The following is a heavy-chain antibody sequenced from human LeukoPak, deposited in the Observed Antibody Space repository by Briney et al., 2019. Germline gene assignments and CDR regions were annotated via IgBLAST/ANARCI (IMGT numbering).Heavy chain of an antibody. Sequence: GGSLRLSCAASGFTFSSYAMSWVRQAPGKGLEWVSFIRYDETNYYYADSVKGRFTSSRDNYKNTVYLQMNSLRPEDTAVYYCGICRGRWEILDYWGQGTLVTVSS. D-gene: IGHD3-10*01. CDR1: GFTFSSYA. CDR3: GICRGRWEILDY. CDR2: IRYDETNY. V-gene: IGHV3-30*02. J-gene: IGHJ4*02.